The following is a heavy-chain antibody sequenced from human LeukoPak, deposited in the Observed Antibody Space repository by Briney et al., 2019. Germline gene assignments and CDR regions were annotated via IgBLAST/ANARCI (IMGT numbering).Heavy chain of an antibody. D-gene: IGHD6-13*01. V-gene: IGHV1-2*02. CDR1: GYTFTGYY. Sequence: VASVKVSCKASGYTFTGYYMHWVRQAPGQGLEWMGWINPNSGGTNYAQKFQGRVTMTRDTSISTAYMELSRLRSDDTAVYYCARGPDSYSSSWYDWGQGTLVTVSS. J-gene: IGHJ4*02. CDR3: ARGPDSYSSSWYD. CDR2: INPNSGGT.